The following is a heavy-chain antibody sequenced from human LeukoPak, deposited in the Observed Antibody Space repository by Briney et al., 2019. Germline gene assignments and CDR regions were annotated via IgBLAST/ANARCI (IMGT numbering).Heavy chain of an antibody. J-gene: IGHJ4*02. D-gene: IGHD2-15*01. CDR1: GFTFSSYG. CDR2: IRYDGSNK. V-gene: IGHV3-30*02. Sequence: GGSLRLSCAASGFTFSSYGMHWVRQAPGKGLEWVAFIRYDGSNKYYADSVKGRFTISRDNSKNTLYLQMNSLRAEDTAVYYCASNPTPKRYCSGGSCYSRRGYYFDYWGQGTLVTVSS. CDR3: ASNPTPKRYCSGGSCYSRRGYYFDY.